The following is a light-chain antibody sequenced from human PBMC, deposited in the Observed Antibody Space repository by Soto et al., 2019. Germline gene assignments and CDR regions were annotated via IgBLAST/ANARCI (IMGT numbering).Light chain of an antibody. CDR3: QQYDRFPYT. CDR1: QSISNW. V-gene: IGKV1-5*03. Sequence: DIQMTQSPSTLSASVGDTVTITCRASQSISNWLAWYQQKPGQAPKLLIHKASTLESGVPSRFSGSGSGTEFTLTIRCLQPDDFASFYCQQYDRFPYTFGQGTKLEIK. J-gene: IGKJ2*01. CDR2: KAS.